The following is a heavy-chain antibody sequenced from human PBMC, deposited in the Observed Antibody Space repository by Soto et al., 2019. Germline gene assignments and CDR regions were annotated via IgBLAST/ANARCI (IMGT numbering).Heavy chain of an antibody. CDR1: GYTFTGYY. Sequence: QVQLVQSGAEVKKPGASVKVSFKASGYTFTGYYMHWVRQAPGQGLEWMGWINPNSGGTNYAQKFQGWVTMTRDTSISTAYMELSRLRSDDTAVYYCARAYSSGWYWFDPWGQGTLVTVSS. CDR3: ARAYSSGWYWFDP. V-gene: IGHV1-2*04. CDR2: INPNSGGT. J-gene: IGHJ5*02. D-gene: IGHD6-19*01.